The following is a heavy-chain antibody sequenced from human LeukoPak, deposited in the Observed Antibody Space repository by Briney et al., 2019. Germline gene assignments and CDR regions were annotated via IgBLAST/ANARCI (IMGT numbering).Heavy chain of an antibody. CDR3: ARSNHPEWEMKRNAFDI. Sequence: PGGSLRLSCAASGLTFSSYEMNWVRQAPGKGLEWVSSISSSSSYIYYADSVKGRFTISRDNAKNSLYLQMNSLRAEDTAVYYCARSNHPEWEMKRNAFDIWGQGTMVTVSS. J-gene: IGHJ3*02. D-gene: IGHD1-26*01. CDR2: ISSSSSYI. V-gene: IGHV3-21*01. CDR1: GLTFSSYE.